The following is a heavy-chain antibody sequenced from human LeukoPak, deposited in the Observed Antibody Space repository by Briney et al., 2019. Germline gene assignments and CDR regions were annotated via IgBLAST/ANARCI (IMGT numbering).Heavy chain of an antibody. CDR1: GFSFSNYW. V-gene: IGHV3-7*05. J-gene: IGHJ6*02. CDR3: ARLDHHDSCGAFCGIDV. Sequence: GGSLRLSCAASGFSFSNYWMSWVRLAPGKGLEWVANIKQDGSDRYFVDSVKGRFTISRDNAKSSVYLQMSSLRAEDTAIYYCARLDHHDSCGAFCGIDVWGRGTTVTVSS. D-gene: IGHD3-22*01. CDR2: IKQDGSDR.